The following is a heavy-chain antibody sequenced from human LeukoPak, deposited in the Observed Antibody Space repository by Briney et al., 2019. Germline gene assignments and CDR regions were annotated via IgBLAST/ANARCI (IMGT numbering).Heavy chain of an antibody. V-gene: IGHV3-7*03. CDR2: IKQDGSEK. CDR3: AKDLGPGSMATGPGFDY. CDR1: GFTFSSYW. J-gene: IGHJ4*02. D-gene: IGHD5-24*01. Sequence: GGSLRLSCAASGFTFSSYWMSWVRQAPGKGLEWVANIKQDGSEKYYVDSVKGRFTISRDNAKTSLYLQMNSLRAEDTALYYCAKDLGPGSMATGPGFDYWGQGTLVTVSS.